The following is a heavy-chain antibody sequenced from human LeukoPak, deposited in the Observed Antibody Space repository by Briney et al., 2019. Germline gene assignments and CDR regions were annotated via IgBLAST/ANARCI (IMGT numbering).Heavy chain of an antibody. V-gene: IGHV3-30*04. CDR3: ARDSYSVSWYVMDV. CDR2: ISYDGSNK. J-gene: IGHJ6*04. D-gene: IGHD6-13*01. CDR1: GFTFSSYA. Sequence: GGSLRLSCAVSGFTFSSYAIHWVRQAPGKGLEWVAVISYDGSNKYYADSVKGRFTISRDNSKNTLYLQMNSLRAEDTAVYYCARDSYSVSWYVMDVWGKGTTVTVSS.